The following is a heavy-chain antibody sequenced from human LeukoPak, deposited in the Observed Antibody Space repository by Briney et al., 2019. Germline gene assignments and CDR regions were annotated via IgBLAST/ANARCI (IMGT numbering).Heavy chain of an antibody. D-gene: IGHD3-9*01. J-gene: IGHJ6*04. CDR1: GGSISSGDYY. CDR3: ARGSSSFTISVLDV. V-gene: IGHV4-30-4*01. Sequence: PSQTLSLTCTVSGGSISSGDYYWSWIRQPPGKGLEWIGYIYYSGSTYYNPSLKSRVTISVDTSKNQFSLKLSSVTAADTAVYYCARGSSSFTISVLDVWGKGTTVTVSS. CDR2: IYYSGST.